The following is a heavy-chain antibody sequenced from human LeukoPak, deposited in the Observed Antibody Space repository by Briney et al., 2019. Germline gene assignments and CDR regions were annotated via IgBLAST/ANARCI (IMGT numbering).Heavy chain of an antibody. CDR3: AKDNPRMVRGPFDY. CDR2: ISWNSGTI. Sequence: PGGSLRLSCAASGFTFDDYAMHWVRQAPGKGLEWVSGISWNSGTIGYADSVKGRFTISRDNAKNSLYLQMNSLRAEDTALYYCAKDNPRMVRGPFDYWGQGPLVTVSS. CDR1: GFTFDDYA. V-gene: IGHV3-9*01. J-gene: IGHJ4*02. D-gene: IGHD3-10*01.